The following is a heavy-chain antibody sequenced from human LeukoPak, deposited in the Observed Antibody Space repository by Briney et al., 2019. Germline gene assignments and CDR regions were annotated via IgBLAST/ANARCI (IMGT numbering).Heavy chain of an antibody. D-gene: IGHD6-25*01. CDR3: ARAGFGDSSGFDY. CDR1: GFTFSSYA. J-gene: IGHJ4*02. CDR2: ISYDGSNK. Sequence: GRSLRLSCAASGFTFSSYAMHWVRQAPGKGLEWVAVISYDGSNKYYADSVKGRFTISRDNSKNTLYLQMNSLRAEDTAVYYCARAGFGDSSGFDYWGQGTLVTVSS. V-gene: IGHV3-30-3*01.